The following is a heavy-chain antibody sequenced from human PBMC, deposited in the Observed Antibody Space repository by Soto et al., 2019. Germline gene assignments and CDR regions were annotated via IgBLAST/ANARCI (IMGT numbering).Heavy chain of an antibody. CDR1: GGSISSGGYS. Sequence: SETLSLTCAVSGGSISSGGYSWSWIRQPPGKGLEWIGYIYHSGSTYYNPSLKSRVTISVDRSKNQFSLKLSSVTAADTAVYYCASRYYYDSSGYYWNSAFDIWGQGTMVTVSS. J-gene: IGHJ3*02. V-gene: IGHV4-30-2*02. D-gene: IGHD3-22*01. CDR3: ASRYYYDSSGYYWNSAFDI. CDR2: IYHSGST.